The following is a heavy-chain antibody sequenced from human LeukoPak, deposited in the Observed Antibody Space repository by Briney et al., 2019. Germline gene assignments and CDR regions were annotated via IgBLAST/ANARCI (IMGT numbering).Heavy chain of an antibody. D-gene: IGHD5/OR15-5a*01. CDR2: IYSGRTT. J-gene: IGHJ4*02. CDR1: AGSISSSSHH. CDR3: VRHDGRGGSTMGALDS. Sequence: SETLSLTCTVSAGSISSSSHHWGWIRQSPGKGLEWIGGIYSGRTTYYNPSLNNRVTISVVTSKNQFSLQLNSVTAADTSVYYCVRHDGRGGSTMGALDSWGQGSLVTVSS. V-gene: IGHV4-39*01.